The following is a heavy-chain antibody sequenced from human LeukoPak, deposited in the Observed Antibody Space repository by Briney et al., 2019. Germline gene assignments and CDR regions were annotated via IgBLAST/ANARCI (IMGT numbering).Heavy chain of an antibody. J-gene: IGHJ4*02. D-gene: IGHD6-19*01. V-gene: IGHV4-59*01. Sequence: SETLSLTCSVSRGSISDYYWSWIRQPPGKGLEWIGYIHHSGSTNYSPSLNSRVTLSVDTSKNQFSLRLTSVTAADTGVYFCARARSGWYGLFDYWGQGALVTVSS. CDR2: IHHSGST. CDR1: RGSISDYY. CDR3: ARARSGWYGLFDY.